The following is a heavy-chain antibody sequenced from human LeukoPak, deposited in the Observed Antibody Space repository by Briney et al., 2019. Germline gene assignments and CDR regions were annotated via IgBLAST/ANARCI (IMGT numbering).Heavy chain of an antibody. V-gene: IGHV4-59*08. D-gene: IGHD6-13*01. CDR1: GGSISTYY. CDR3: ARRLAAAEIDP. CDR2: VYYTGST. J-gene: IGHJ5*02. Sequence: SSETLSLTCTVSGGSISTYYWSWIRQSPGKGLEWIGYVYYTGSTNYNPSLKSRVTISVDMSKNQFSLKLSSVTAADTAVYYCARRLAAAEIDPWGQGTLVTVSS.